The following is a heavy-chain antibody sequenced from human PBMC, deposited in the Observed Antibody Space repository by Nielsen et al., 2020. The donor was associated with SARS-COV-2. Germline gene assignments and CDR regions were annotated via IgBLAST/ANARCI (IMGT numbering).Heavy chain of an antibody. J-gene: IGHJ4*02. CDR1: GFTRSDYA. CDR3: GCFDYIWESFHY. Sequence: GESLKISCAGSGFTRSDYAMTWIRQAPGKGLEWVSSITESGTTYYADPVKGRFAISRDNFKNTLYLQMNNLRGDDTAAYYCGCFDYIWESFHYGGQGTLVTVSS. CDR2: ITESGTT. D-gene: IGHD3-16*01. V-gene: IGHV3-23*01.